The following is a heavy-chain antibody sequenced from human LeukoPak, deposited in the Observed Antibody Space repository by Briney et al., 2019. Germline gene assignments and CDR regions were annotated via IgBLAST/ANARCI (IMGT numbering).Heavy chain of an antibody. D-gene: IGHD3-22*01. CDR1: GFTFNNYA. V-gene: IGHV4-59*01. CDR2: IYDSGST. J-gene: IGHJ3*02. CDR3: ACLTTADAFDI. Sequence: GSLRLSCAASGFTFNNYAMNWVRQAPGKGLEWIGYIYDSGSTNYNPSLKSRVTISVDTSNNQFSLKLSSVTAADTAVYYCACLTTADAFDIWGQGTMVTVSS.